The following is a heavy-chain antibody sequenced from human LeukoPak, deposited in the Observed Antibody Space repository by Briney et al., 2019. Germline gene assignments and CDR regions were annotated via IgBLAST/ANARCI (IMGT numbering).Heavy chain of an antibody. V-gene: IGHV1-18*01. CDR2: ISAYNGNT. Sequence: GASVKVSCKASGYTFTSYAMNWVRQAPGQGLEWMGWISAYNGNTNYAQKLQGRVTITADESTSTAYMELSSLRSEDTAVYYCARKQFAYCSSTSCSYSDLAFVYYGMDVWGQGTTVTVSS. CDR1: GYTFTSYA. D-gene: IGHD2-2*01. CDR3: ARKQFAYCSSTSCSYSDLAFVYYGMDV. J-gene: IGHJ6*02.